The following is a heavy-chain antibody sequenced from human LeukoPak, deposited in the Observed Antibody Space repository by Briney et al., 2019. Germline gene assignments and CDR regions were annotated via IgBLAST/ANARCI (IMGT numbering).Heavy chain of an antibody. CDR2: ISNNGTNK. J-gene: IGHJ4*02. CDR3: ARSTGDCSGGTCYSDFDC. D-gene: IGHD2-15*01. CDR1: GFSFSYYA. Sequence: GGSLRLSCAASGFSFSYYAMHWVRQAPGKGLEWVAVISNNGTNKNYADSVKGRFTIPRDSSKNTLYLQMNSLRAEDTAVYYCARSTGDCSGGTCYSDFDCWGQGTLATVSS. V-gene: IGHV3-30*01.